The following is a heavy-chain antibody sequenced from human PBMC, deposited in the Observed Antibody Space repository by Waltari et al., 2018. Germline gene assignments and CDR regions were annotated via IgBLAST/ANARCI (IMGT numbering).Heavy chain of an antibody. J-gene: IGHJ4*02. V-gene: IGHV1-45*02. Sequence: QMQLVQSGAEVKKTGSSVKVSCKASGYTFTYRYLHWVRQAPVQALEWKGWITPFNGNTNYAQKFQDRVTITRDRSMTTAYMELSSLRSEDTAMYYCASGLSLDYWGQGTLVTVSS. CDR3: ASGLSLDY. CDR2: ITPFNGNT. CDR1: GYTFTYRY.